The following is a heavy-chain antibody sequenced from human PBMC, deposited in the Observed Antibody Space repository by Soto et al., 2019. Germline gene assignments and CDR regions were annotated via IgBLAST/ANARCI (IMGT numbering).Heavy chain of an antibody. Sequence: QVQLVQSGAEEKKPGASVKVSCKASGYTFTSYAMDWVRQAPGQRLEWMGWINAGNGNTKYSQKFQGRVTITTDTSASTAYMELSRLTSGATAMYCCARAPGGPGIAEYWGQGTRVTVSS. D-gene: IGHD6-13*01. V-gene: IGHV1-3*05. CDR3: ARAPGGPGIAEY. CDR2: INAGNGNT. J-gene: IGHJ4*02. CDR1: GYTFTSYA.